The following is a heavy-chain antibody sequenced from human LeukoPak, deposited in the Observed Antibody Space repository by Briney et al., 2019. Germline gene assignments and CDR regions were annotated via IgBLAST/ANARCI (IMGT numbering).Heavy chain of an antibody. V-gene: IGHV3-48*02. J-gene: IGHJ4*02. D-gene: IGHD3-10*01. CDR1: GFTFSRYS. CDR2: ISSSGSTI. CDR3: ATAPVIDYYGSGSYFDY. Sequence: GGSLRLSCAASGFTFSRYSLNWVRRAPGKGLEWVSYISSSGSTIHYADSVKGRFTISRDNAKNSLYLQMNSLRDEDTAVYYCATAPVIDYYGSGSYFDYWGQGTLVTVSS.